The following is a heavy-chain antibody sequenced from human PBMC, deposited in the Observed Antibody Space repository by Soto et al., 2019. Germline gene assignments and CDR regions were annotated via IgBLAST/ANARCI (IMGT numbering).Heavy chain of an antibody. CDR3: ARGTPITYWYFDL. CDR1: GYTFTGYY. Sequence: QVQLVQSGAEVKKPGASVKVSCKASGYTFTGYYMHWVRQAPGQGLEWMGWINPNSGGTNYAQKFQGRVXXTXDXXISTAYMALSRLRSDDTAVYYCARGTPITYWYFDLWGRGTLVTVSS. J-gene: IGHJ2*01. CDR2: INPNSGGT. V-gene: IGHV1-2*02. D-gene: IGHD5-12*01.